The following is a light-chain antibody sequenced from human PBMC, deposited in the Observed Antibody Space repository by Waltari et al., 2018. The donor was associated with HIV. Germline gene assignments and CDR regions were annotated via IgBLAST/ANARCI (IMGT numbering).Light chain of an antibody. CDR2: DNN. CDR3: GAWDSSLNDDGV. J-gene: IGLJ2*01. V-gene: IGLV1-51*01. CDR1: SSNIGKNS. Sequence: QSVLPQPPSVSAAPGQNVIIPCSGSSSNIGKNSFSWYQQLPGTAPKLLIYDNNKRPSGIPDRFSGSKSGTSATLVIIGLQTGDEADYYCGAWDSSLNDDGVFGGGTKLTVL.